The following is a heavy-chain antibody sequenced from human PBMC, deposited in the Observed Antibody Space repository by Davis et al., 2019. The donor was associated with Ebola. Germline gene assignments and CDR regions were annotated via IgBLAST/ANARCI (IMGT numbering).Heavy chain of an antibody. CDR3: ASVGYSYGTNWFDP. CDR2: IYYSGST. Sequence: PSETLSLTCTVSGGSISSSSYYWGWIRQPPGKGLEWIGSIYYSGSTYYNPSLKSRVTISVDTSKNQFSLKLSSVTAADTAVYYCASVGYSYGTNWFDPWGQGTLVTVSS. V-gene: IGHV4-39*07. CDR1: GGSISSSSYY. D-gene: IGHD5-18*01. J-gene: IGHJ5*02.